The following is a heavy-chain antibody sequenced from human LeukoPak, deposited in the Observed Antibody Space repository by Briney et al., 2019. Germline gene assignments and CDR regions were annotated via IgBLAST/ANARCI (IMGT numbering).Heavy chain of an antibody. CDR1: GFTFNTYN. CDR3: ARDSKMVAY. D-gene: IGHD2-8*01. Sequence: PGGSLRLSCAASGFTFNTYNMNWVRQAPGKGLVWVSRINPDGSDRSYADSVKGRFTISRDNAKNTVYLQMNSLRAEDTATYYCARDSKMVAYWGQGTLVTVSS. J-gene: IGHJ4*02. V-gene: IGHV3-74*01. CDR2: INPDGSDR.